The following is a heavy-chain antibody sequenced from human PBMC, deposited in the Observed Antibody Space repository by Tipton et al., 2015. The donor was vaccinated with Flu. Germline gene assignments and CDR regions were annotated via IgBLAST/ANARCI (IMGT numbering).Heavy chain of an antibody. J-gene: IGHJ4*02. V-gene: IGHV3-9*01. Sequence: SLRLSCAASGFTFDDYAMHWVRQAPGKGLEWVSGIAWNSGTIGYADSVKGRFTVSRDNGKNSLYLQMNSLRPEDTALYYCAKDRGQQLAGADFDCWGQGTLVTVSS. CDR2: IAWNSGTI. CDR3: AKDRGQQLAGADFDC. D-gene: IGHD6-13*01. CDR1: GFTFDDYA.